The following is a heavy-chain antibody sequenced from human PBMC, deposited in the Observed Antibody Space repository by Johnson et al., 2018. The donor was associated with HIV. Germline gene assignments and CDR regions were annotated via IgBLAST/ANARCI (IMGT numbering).Heavy chain of an antibody. CDR3: ARERDSGSYGDAFDF. J-gene: IGHJ3*01. CDR1: GFTFSSYA. CDR2: ISGSGGST. Sequence: VQLVESGGGLVQPGGSLRLSCAASGFTFSSYAMSWVRQAPGKGLEWVSAISGSGGSTYYADSVKGRFTISRDNSKNTVYLQMNSLRAEDTAVYYWARERDSGSYGDAFDFWGQGTMVTVSS. V-gene: IGHV3-23*04. D-gene: IGHD1-26*01.